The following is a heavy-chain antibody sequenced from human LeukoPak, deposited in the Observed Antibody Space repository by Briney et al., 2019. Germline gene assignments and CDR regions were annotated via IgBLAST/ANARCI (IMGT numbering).Heavy chain of an antibody. CDR2: IRYDGSNK. CDR1: GFTFSNAW. D-gene: IGHD2-2*01. V-gene: IGHV3-30*02. CDR3: AKDGFYCSSTSCYLFWAFDI. Sequence: GGSLRLSCAASGFTFSNAWMSWVRQAPGKGLEWVAFIRYDGSNKSYADSVKGRFTISRDNSKNTLYLQMNSLRAEDTAVYYCAKDGFYCSSTSCYLFWAFDIWGQGTMVTVSS. J-gene: IGHJ3*02.